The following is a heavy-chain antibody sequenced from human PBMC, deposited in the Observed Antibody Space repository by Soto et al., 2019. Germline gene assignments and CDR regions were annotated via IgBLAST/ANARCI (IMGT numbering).Heavy chain of an antibody. CDR2: ISGSAGST. CDR1: GFTSSSYA. J-gene: IGHJ4*02. V-gene: IGHV3-23*01. Sequence: PGGSLRLSCAASGFTSSSYAMSWVRQAPGKGLEWVSAISGSAGSTYYADSVKGRFTISRDNSKNTLYLQMNGLRAEDTAGYYCAHRRWELATFDYWAQGTLVTVSS. CDR3: AHRRWELATFDY. D-gene: IGHD1-26*01.